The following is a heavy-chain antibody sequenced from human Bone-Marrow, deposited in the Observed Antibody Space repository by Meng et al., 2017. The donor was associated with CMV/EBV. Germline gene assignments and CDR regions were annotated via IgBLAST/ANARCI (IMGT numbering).Heavy chain of an antibody. CDR2: ISAYNGNT. J-gene: IGHJ4*02. CDR3: ARTAIVVVPAATDY. D-gene: IGHD2-2*01. CDR1: GYTFTSYG. V-gene: IGHV1-18*01. Sequence: ASVKVSCKASGYTFTSYGISWVRQAPGQGLEWMGWISAYNGNTNYAQKLQGRVTMTTDTSTSTAYMELRSLRSDDTAVYYCARTAIVVVPAATDYWGQGTLVTDSS.